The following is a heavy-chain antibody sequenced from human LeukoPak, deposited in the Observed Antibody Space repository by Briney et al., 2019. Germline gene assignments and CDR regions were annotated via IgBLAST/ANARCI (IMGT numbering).Heavy chain of an antibody. D-gene: IGHD6-19*01. CDR2: IGSGGYT. CDR1: GFTFKDYD. J-gene: IGHJ4*02. Sequence: GGSLRLSCVVSGFTFKDYDIHWVRQTTGKGLEWVSAIGSGGYTYYADSVRGRFTISREDAETSLSLRMNNLRAEDTAVYYCVRQPDSGRYGFDHWGQGTLVTVSS. V-gene: IGHV3-13*01. CDR3: VRQPDSGRYGFDH.